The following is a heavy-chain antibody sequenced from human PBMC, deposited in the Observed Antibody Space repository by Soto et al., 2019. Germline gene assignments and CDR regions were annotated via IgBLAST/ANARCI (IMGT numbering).Heavy chain of an antibody. Sequence: ASATVSYMASFYTFTSSGLSWVRQAPGQGLELMGWISAYNGNTNYAQKLQGRVTMTTDTSTSTAYMELRSLRSDDTAVYYCARRSPHCTNGVCYTDNWFDPWGQGTLVTVSS. CDR2: ISAYNGNT. D-gene: IGHD2-8*01. J-gene: IGHJ5*02. V-gene: IGHV1-18*01. CDR3: ARRSPHCTNGVCYTDNWFDP. CDR1: FYTFTSSG.